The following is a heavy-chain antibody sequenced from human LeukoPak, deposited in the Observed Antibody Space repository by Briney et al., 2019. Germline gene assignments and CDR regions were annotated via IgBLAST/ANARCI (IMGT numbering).Heavy chain of an antibody. CDR1: GGSINNSSYY. Sequence: SETLSLTCTVSGGSINNSSYYWGWIRQPPGKGLKWIGIIYYSGSTYYNPSLKSRVTISVDTSKNQLSLHMSSVTASDSAIYYCARHRRNLNEDRFREGEPNFDYWGQGTLVTVSS. CDR2: IYYSGST. CDR3: ARHRRNLNEDRFREGEPNFDY. D-gene: IGHD1-14*01. J-gene: IGHJ4*02. V-gene: IGHV4-39*01.